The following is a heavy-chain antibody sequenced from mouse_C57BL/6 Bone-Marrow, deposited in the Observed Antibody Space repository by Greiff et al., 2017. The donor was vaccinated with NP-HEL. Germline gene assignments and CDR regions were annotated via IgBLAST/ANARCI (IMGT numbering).Heavy chain of an antibody. J-gene: IGHJ4*01. CDR2: ISGGGGNT. V-gene: IGHV5-9*01. D-gene: IGHD2-1*01. Sequence: EVKVVESGGGLVKPGGSLKLSCAASGFTFSSYTMSWVRQTPEKRLEWVATISGGGGNTYYPDSVKGRFTISRDNAKNTLYLQMSSLRSEDTALYYCARHEPIYYGNYEDYWGQGTSVTVSS. CDR1: GFTFSSYT. CDR3: ARHEPIYYGNYEDY.